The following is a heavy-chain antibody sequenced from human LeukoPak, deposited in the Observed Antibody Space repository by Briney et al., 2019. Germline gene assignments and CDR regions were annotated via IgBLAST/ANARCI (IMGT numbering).Heavy chain of an antibody. D-gene: IGHD4-23*01. V-gene: IGHV4-59*01. CDR1: GGSISSYY. CDR3: ARSDYGGNWGSFDY. CDR2: IYYSGST. Sequence: PSETLSLTCTVSGGSISSYYWSWIRQPPGKGLEWIGYIYYSGSTNYNPSLKSRVTISVDTSKNQFSLKLSSVTAADTAVYYCARSDYGGNWGSFDYWGQGTLVTVSS. J-gene: IGHJ4*02.